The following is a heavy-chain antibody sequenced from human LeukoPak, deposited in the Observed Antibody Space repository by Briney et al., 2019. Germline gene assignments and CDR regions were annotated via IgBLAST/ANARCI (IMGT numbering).Heavy chain of an antibody. D-gene: IGHD3-22*01. CDR1: GFTFSSYA. Sequence: GGSLRLSCAASGFTFSSYAMSWVRQAPGKGLEWVANIKQDGSEKYYVDSVKGRFTISRDNAKNSLYLQMNSLRAEDTAVYYCARAESFYYDSGAYYYWGQGTLVTVSS. J-gene: IGHJ4*02. CDR2: IKQDGSEK. CDR3: ARAESFYYDSGAYYY. V-gene: IGHV3-7*04.